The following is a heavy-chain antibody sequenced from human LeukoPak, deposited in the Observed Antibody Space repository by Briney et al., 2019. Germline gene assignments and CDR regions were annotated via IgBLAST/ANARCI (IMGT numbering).Heavy chain of an antibody. J-gene: IGHJ5*02. V-gene: IGHV4-38-2*02. CDR3: ARDPTIAASNLGS. CDR1: GYSISGLYS. D-gene: IGHD6-13*01. CDR2: IFHSQTT. Sequence: SETLSLTCTVSGYSISGLYSWAWIRQPPGRGLEWIGNIFHSQTTYYNPSLQSRVTISVDTSKNQFSLKLTSVTAADTAIYYCARDPTIAASNLGSWGQGMLVTVSS.